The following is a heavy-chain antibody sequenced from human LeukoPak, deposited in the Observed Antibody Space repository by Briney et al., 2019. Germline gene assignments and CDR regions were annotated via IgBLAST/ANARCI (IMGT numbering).Heavy chain of an antibody. V-gene: IGHV3-30*19. CDR1: GFTFSSYG. Sequence: GGSLRLSCAASGFTFSSYGMHWVRQAPGKGLEWVAVISYDGSNKYYADSVKGRFTISRDNSKNTLYLQMNSLRAEDTAVYYCARPSLHPTAMVSPMDYWGQGTLVTVSS. CDR2: ISYDGSNK. D-gene: IGHD5-18*01. CDR3: ARPSLHPTAMVSPMDY. J-gene: IGHJ4*02.